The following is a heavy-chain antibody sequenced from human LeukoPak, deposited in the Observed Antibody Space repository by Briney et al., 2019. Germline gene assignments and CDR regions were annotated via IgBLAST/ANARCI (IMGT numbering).Heavy chain of an antibody. CDR3: ARGEAVAAPPDY. Sequence: GGSLRLSCAVSGFALTNHGVSWVRQAPGKGLEWASIITGTGGKYYADSLKGRFTISRDNAKNSLYLQMNSLRAEDTAVYYCARGEAVAAPPDYWGQGTLVTVSS. CDR1: GFALTNHG. CDR2: IITGTGGK. J-gene: IGHJ4*02. D-gene: IGHD6-19*01. V-gene: IGHV3-21*01.